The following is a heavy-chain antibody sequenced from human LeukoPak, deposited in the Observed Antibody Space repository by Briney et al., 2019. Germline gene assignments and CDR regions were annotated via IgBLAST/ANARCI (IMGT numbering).Heavy chain of an antibody. CDR1: GGSISSGDYY. D-gene: IGHD4-17*01. CDR2: ISYTGST. V-gene: IGHV4-30-4*08. CDR3: ARVQGYGALNLFDY. Sequence: PSETLSLTCTVSGGSISSGDYYWSWIRQPPGKGLEWIGYISYTGSTYYNPSLKGRVTISVDTSKNQFSLKLSSVTAADTAVYYCARVQGYGALNLFDYWGQGTLVTVSS. J-gene: IGHJ4*02.